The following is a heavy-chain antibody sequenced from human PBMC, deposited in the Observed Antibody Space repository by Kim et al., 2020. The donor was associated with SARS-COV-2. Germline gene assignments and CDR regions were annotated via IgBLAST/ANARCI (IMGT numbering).Heavy chain of an antibody. CDR2: IIPIFGTA. V-gene: IGHV1-69*13. D-gene: IGHD1-26*01. J-gene: IGHJ2*01. CDR3: ARDLRTPGAGSSIWYFDL. Sequence: SVKVSCKASGGTFSSYAISWVRQAPGQGLEWMGGIIPIFGTANYAQKFQGRVTITADESTSTAYMELSSLRSEDTAVYYCARDLRTPGAGSSIWYFDLWGRGTLVTVSS. CDR1: GGTFSSYA.